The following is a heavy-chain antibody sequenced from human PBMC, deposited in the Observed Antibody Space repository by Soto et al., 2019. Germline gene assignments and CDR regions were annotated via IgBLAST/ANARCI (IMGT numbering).Heavy chain of an antibody. CDR2: ISGSSNTI. V-gene: IGHV3-48*02. J-gene: IGHJ6*02. Sequence: EVQLVESGGGLVQPGGSLRLSCAASGFTFSSYNMNWVRQAPGKGLEWVSYISGSSNTIYYADSVKGRFTISRDNAKNSLYLQMSSLRDEDTAVYYCARADYPNYYYYGLDVWGPGTTVTVSS. CDR1: GFTFSSYN. CDR3: ARADYPNYYYYGLDV. D-gene: IGHD4-17*01.